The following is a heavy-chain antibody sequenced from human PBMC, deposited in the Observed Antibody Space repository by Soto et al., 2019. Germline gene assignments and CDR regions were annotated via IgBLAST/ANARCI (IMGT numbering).Heavy chain of an antibody. V-gene: IGHV3-9*01. CDR1: GFTFGDYA. D-gene: IGHD6-6*01. Sequence: PGGSLRLSCCASGFTFGDYAIPWVRQAPGKGLEWVSGLSWNSGSIGYADSVRGRFTISRDNAKNSLYLQMNSLRAEDTALYYCTKGRDSSSSSWFDPWGQGTLVTVSS. J-gene: IGHJ5*02. CDR2: LSWNSGSI. CDR3: TKGRDSSSSSWFDP.